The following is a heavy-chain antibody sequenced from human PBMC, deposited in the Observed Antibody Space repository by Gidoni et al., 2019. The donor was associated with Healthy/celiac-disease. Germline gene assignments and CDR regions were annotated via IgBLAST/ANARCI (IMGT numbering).Heavy chain of an antibody. CDR1: GFTFSSYA. V-gene: IGHV3-23*01. D-gene: IGHD1-26*01. Sequence: EVQLLEPGGGLVQPGGFLGLSGAASGFTFSSYAMGWVRPVPGEGLGWVSAISGSGGSTYYADSVKGRFTISRDNSKNTLYLQMNSLRAEDTAVYYCAKEEWDGSYPGYFDYWGQGTLVTVSS. CDR2: ISGSGGST. CDR3: AKEEWDGSYPGYFDY. J-gene: IGHJ4*02.